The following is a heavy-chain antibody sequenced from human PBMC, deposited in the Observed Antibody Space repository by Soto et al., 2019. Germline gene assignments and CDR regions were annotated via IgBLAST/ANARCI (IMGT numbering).Heavy chain of an antibody. V-gene: IGHV4-34*01. CDR1: GGSFSGYY. CDR3: ARAPLYYYDSRGYYRQFDY. J-gene: IGHJ4*02. Sequence: PSETLSLTCAVYGGSFSGYYWSWIRQPPGKGLEWIGEINHSGSTNYNPSLKSRVTISVDTSKNQFSLNLRSVTAADTAVYYCARAPLYYYDSRGYYRQFDYWGQGTLVTVSS. D-gene: IGHD3-22*01. CDR2: INHSGST.